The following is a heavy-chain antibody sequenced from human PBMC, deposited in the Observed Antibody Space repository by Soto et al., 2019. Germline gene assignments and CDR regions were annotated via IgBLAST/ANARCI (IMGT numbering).Heavy chain of an antibody. CDR3: TRRIAVAGTYYFDY. J-gene: IGHJ4*02. D-gene: IGHD6-19*01. CDR1: GFTLSHAW. CDR2: IKSISDGETT. V-gene: IGHV3-15*07. Sequence: LLVESGGGFVQPGGSLRLSCVASGFTLSHAWMDWVRQAPGKGLEWVGRIKSISDGETTNYAASVAGRFTISRDDSKNTLFLHVNSLKTEDTGVYYCTRRIAVAGTYYFDYWGQGTLVTVSS.